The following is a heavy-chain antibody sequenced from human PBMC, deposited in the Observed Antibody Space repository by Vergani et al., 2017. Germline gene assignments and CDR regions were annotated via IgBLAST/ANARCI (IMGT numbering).Heavy chain of an antibody. V-gene: IGHV4-34*02. Sequence: QVQLQQWGAGVVKPSGTLSLTCAVFGESFSSFYWSWIRQPPGKGLEWIGEINNDGHTNYNPSLESRVTVSRDTAKNQFSLKLRSVTAADTAVYYCARVDTQVPATSHFYYMDVWGKGTTVVDSS. D-gene: IGHD6-25*01. CDR1: GESFSSFY. CDR3: ARVDTQVPATSHFYYMDV. CDR2: INNDGHT. J-gene: IGHJ6*03.